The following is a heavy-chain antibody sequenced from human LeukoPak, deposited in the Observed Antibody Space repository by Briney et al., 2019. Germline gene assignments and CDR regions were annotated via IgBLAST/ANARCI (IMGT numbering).Heavy chain of an antibody. V-gene: IGHV3-23*01. D-gene: IGHD4-11*01. CDR2: ISGSGGST. CDR3: AGGPDYISHFDY. CDR1: EFTFSSYA. Sequence: GGSLRLSCAASEFTFSSYAMSWVRQAPGKGLEWVSAISGSGGSTYYADSVKGRFTISRDNAKNSLYLQMNSLRAEDTAVYYCAGGPDYISHFDYWGQGTLVTVSS. J-gene: IGHJ4*02.